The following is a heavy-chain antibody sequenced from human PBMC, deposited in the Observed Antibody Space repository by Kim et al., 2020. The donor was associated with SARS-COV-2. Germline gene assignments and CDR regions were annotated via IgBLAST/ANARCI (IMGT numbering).Heavy chain of an antibody. D-gene: IGHD6-13*01. CDR3: ARRPRQLVQGRGFDY. Sequence: PSLKSRVPISVDTSKNQFALKLSSVTAADTAVYYCARRPRQLVQGRGFDYWGQGTLVTVSS. V-gene: IGHV4-34*01. J-gene: IGHJ4*02.